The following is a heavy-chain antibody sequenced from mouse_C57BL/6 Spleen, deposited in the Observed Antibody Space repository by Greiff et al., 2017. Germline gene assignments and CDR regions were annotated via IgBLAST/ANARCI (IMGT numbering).Heavy chain of an antibody. J-gene: IGHJ1*03. CDR1: GFTFSDYY. D-gene: IGHD2-4*01. CDR2: INYDGSST. CDR3: AREEDYDEGWYFDV. V-gene: IGHV5-16*01. Sequence: EVKVVESEGGLVQPGSSMKLSCTASGFTFSDYYMAWVRQVPEKGLEWVANINYDGSSTYYLDSLKSRFIISRDNAKNILYLQMSSLKSEDTATYYCAREEDYDEGWYFDVWGTGTTVTVSS.